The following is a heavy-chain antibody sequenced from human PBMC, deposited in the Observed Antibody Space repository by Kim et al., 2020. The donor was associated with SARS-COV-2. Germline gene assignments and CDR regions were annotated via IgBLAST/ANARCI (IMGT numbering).Heavy chain of an antibody. D-gene: IGHD2-15*01. CDR3: ARAVGLGWFDP. J-gene: IGHJ5*02. Sequence: GGSLRLSCAASGFTFSSYGMHWVRQAPGKGLEWVAVISYDGSNKYYADSVKGRFTISRDNSKNTLYLQMNSLRAEDTAVYYCARAVGLGWFDPWGQGTLVTVSS. V-gene: IGHV3-33*05. CDR1: GFTFSSYG. CDR2: ISYDGSNK.